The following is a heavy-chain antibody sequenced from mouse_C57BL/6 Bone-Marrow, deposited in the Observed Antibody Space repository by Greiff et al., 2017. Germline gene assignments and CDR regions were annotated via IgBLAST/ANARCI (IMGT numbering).Heavy chain of an antibody. D-gene: IGHD2-3*01. J-gene: IGHJ1*03. CDR3: ARWLLRNWYFDV. V-gene: IGHV5-9*01. Sequence: EVQVVESGGGLVKPGGSLKLSCAASGFTFSSYTMSWVRQTPEKRLEWVATISGGGGNTYYPDSVKGRFTISRDNAKNTLYLQMSSLRSEDTALYYCARWLLRNWYFDVWGTGTTVTVSS. CDR2: ISGGGGNT. CDR1: GFTFSSYT.